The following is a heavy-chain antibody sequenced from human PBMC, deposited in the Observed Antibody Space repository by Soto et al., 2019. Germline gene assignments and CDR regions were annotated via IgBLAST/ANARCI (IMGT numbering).Heavy chain of an antibody. Sequence: PSETLSLTCPVSGGSISSSGYYWGWIRQPPGKGLEWIGSIYYSGSTYYNPSLKSRVTISVDTSKNQFSLKLSSVTAADTAVYYCARHDGICSGGSCYSEWFDPWGQGTLVTVSS. J-gene: IGHJ5*02. D-gene: IGHD2-15*01. V-gene: IGHV4-39*01. CDR3: ARHDGICSGGSCYSEWFDP. CDR1: GGSISSSGYY. CDR2: IYYSGST.